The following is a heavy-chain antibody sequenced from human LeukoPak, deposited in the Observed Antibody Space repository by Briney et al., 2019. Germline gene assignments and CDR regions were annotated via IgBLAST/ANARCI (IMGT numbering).Heavy chain of an antibody. V-gene: IGHV3-53*01. J-gene: IGHJ4*02. CDR1: GFTVSSNY. Sequence: PGGSLRLSCAASGFTVSSNYMSWVRQAPGKGLEWVSVIYSGGSTYYADSVKGRFTISRDNSKNTLYLQMNSLRAEDTAVYHCATGYTYYYDSSSYFDNWGQGTLVTVSS. CDR3: ATGYTYYYDSSSYFDN. CDR2: IYSGGST. D-gene: IGHD3-22*01.